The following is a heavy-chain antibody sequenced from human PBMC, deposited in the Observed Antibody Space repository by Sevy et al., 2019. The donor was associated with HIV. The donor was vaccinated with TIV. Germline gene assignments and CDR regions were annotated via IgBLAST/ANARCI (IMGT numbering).Heavy chain of an antibody. D-gene: IGHD3-9*01. Sequence: GGSLRLSCAASGFTCSSYEMNWVRQAPGKGLEWVSYISSSGSTIYYGDSVKGRFTISRDNAKNSLYLQMNSRRAEDTAVYYCARDSTLRYFDWFAGAFDIWGQGTMVTVSS. CDR3: ARDSTLRYFDWFAGAFDI. V-gene: IGHV3-48*03. CDR1: GFTCSSYE. J-gene: IGHJ3*02. CDR2: ISSSGSTI.